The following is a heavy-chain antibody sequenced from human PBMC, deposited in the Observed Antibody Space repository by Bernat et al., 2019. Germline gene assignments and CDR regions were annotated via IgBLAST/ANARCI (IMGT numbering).Heavy chain of an antibody. V-gene: IGHV4-39*01. CDR1: GGSISSSSYY. D-gene: IGHD5-18*01. Sequence: QLQLQESGPGLVEPSETLSLTCTVSGGSISSSSYYWGWIRQPPGKGLEWIGSIYYSGSTYYNPSLKSRVTISVDTSKNQFSLKLSSVTAADTAVYYCARQTTDSYGFKDYYYYMDVWGKGTTVTVSS. J-gene: IGHJ6*03. CDR3: ARQTTDSYGFKDYYYYMDV. CDR2: IYYSGST.